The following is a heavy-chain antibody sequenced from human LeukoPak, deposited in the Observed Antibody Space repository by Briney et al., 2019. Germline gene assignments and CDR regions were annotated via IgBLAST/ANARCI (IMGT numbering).Heavy chain of an antibody. Sequence: GGSLRLSCAASGFTFSSYEMNWVCQAPGKGLEWISYISSSGNTIYYADSVKGRFTISRDNAKNSLYLQMNSLRAEDTAVYYCARVNYNSVVDYWGQGTLVTVSS. CDR1: GFTFSSYE. J-gene: IGHJ4*02. V-gene: IGHV3-48*03. D-gene: IGHD4-11*01. CDR2: ISSSGNTI. CDR3: ARVNYNSVVDY.